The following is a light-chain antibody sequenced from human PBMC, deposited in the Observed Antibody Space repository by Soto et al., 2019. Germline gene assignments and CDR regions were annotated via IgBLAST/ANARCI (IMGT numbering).Light chain of an antibody. V-gene: IGLV2-14*01. CDR3: SSNTRSSLYV. J-gene: IGLJ1*01. Sequence: QSVLTQPASVSGSPGQSITISCTGTSSGVGGYNYVSWHQQHPGKAPKLMIFEVSYRPSGVSDRFSGSKSGNTASLTISGLQADDEADYYCSSNTRSSLYVFGTGTKLTVL. CDR2: EVS. CDR1: SSGVGGYNY.